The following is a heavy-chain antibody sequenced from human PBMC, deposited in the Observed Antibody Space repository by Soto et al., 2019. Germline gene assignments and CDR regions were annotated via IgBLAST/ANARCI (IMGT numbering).Heavy chain of an antibody. V-gene: IGHV3-30*18. CDR1: GFTFSSYG. J-gene: IGHJ6*02. D-gene: IGHD6-13*01. Sequence: PGGSLRLSCAASGFTFSSYGMHWVRQAPGKGLEWVAVISYDGSNKYYADSVKGRFTISRDNSKNTLYLQMNSLRAEDTAVYYCDKDLVAGYSSSCDDIYYYGMDVWGQGTTVTVS. CDR2: ISYDGSNK. CDR3: DKDLVAGYSSSCDDIYYYGMDV.